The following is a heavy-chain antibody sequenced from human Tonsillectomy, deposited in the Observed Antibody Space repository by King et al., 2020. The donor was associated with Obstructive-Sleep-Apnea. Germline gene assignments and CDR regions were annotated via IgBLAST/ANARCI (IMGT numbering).Heavy chain of an antibody. Sequence: SWVRQAPGKGLEWVASVKEDGSEKHCVDSVKGRFTISRDNAKNSLYLQMNSLRAEDTAVYYCAREDCTSTSCTLRVFDYWGLGTLVNVSS. V-gene: IGHV3-7*04. CDR2: VKEDGSEK. J-gene: IGHJ4*02. D-gene: IGHD2-2*01. CDR3: AREDCTSTSCTLRVFDY.